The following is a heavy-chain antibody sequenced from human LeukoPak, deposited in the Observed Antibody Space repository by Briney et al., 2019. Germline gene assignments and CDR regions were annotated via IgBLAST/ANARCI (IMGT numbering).Heavy chain of an antibody. J-gene: IGHJ4*02. Sequence: GGSLRLSCAASGFTFSSYGMHWVRQAPGKGLGWVAVISYDGSNKYYADSVKGRFTISRDNSKNTLYLQMNSLRAKDTAVYYCAKRGYCSGGSCRIIDYWGQGTLVTVSS. D-gene: IGHD2-15*01. CDR1: GFTFSSYG. CDR3: AKRGYCSGGSCRIIDY. V-gene: IGHV3-30*18. CDR2: ISYDGSNK.